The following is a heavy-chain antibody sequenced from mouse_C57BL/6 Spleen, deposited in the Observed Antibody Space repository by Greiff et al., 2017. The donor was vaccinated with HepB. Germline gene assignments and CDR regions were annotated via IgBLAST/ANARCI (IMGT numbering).Heavy chain of an antibody. CDR2: IDPETGGT. V-gene: IGHV1-15*01. D-gene: IGHD3-2*02. Sequence: VKLQESGAELVRPGASVTLSCKASGYTFTDYEMHWVKQTPVHGLEWIGAIDPETGGTAYNQKFKGKAILTADKSSSTAYMELRSLTSEDSAVYYCTRGVGSSGYEAWFAYWGQGTLVTVSA. J-gene: IGHJ3*01. CDR3: TRGVGSSGYEAWFAY. CDR1: GYTFTDYE.